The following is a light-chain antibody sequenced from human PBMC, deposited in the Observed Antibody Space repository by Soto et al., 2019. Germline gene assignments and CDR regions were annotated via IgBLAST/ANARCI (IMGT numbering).Light chain of an antibody. J-gene: IGKJ1*01. CDR2: AAS. V-gene: IGKV1-27*01. CDR3: QKYYFAPCT. Sequence: DIQMTQSPSSLSASVGDRVTITCRASQGISNYLLWFQQKPGKAPKLLIYAASTLQSGVPSRFSGSGSGTDFTLIISSVQTVDVATYYCQKYYFAPCTFGPGTKVENK. CDR1: QGISNY.